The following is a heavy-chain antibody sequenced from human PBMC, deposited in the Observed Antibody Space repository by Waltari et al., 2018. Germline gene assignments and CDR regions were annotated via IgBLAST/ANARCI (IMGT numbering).Heavy chain of an antibody. CDR3: VRQVGTNWLDP. Sequence: EVQLVQSGAEVKKPGESLKLSCQASGYTFTNYWIGWVRQLPGKGLEWMGRIYPGDSETTYSPSFEGQVTISADKSISVAYLQWSSLKASDTAMYYCVRQVGTNWLDPWGQGTQVTVSS. D-gene: IGHD5-12*01. J-gene: IGHJ5*02. CDR1: GYTFTNYW. CDR2: IYPGDSET. V-gene: IGHV5-51*01.